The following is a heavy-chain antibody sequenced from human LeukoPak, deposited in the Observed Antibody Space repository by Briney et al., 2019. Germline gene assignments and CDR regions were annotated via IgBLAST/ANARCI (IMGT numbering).Heavy chain of an antibody. CDR3: ARDGYIAAAVDY. V-gene: IGHV3-48*03. Sequence: GGSLRLSCAASGFTFSSYEMNWVRQAPGKGLEWVSYISSSGSTIYYADSVKGRFTISRDNAKNSLYLQMNSLRAEDTAVYYCARDGYIAAAVDYWGQGTLVTVSS. CDR1: GFTFSSYE. D-gene: IGHD6-13*01. CDR2: ISSSGSTI. J-gene: IGHJ4*02.